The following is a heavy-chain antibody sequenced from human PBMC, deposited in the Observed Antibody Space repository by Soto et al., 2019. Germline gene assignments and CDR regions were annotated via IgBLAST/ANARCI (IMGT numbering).Heavy chain of an antibody. CDR3: ATTYSSGWSIFDY. D-gene: IGHD6-19*01. CDR2: FDPEDGET. Sequence: GASVKVSCKVSGYTLTELSMHWVRQAPGKGLEWMGGFDPEDGETIYAQKFQGRVTMTEDTSTDTAYMELSSLRSDDTAVYYCATTYSSGWSIFDYWGQGTLVTVSS. CDR1: GYTLTELS. J-gene: IGHJ4*02. V-gene: IGHV1-24*01.